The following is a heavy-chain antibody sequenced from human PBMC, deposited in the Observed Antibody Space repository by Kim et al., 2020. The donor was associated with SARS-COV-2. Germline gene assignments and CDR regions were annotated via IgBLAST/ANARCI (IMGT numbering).Heavy chain of an antibody. D-gene: IGHD6-13*01. Sequence: SETLSLTCTVSGGSISSSDYYWGWIRQPPGKGLEWIGSIYYSGSTYYNPSLKSRVTISVDTSKNHFSLNLRSVTAADTAVYYCARSTIAAAVYCMDVWGQGTTVTVSS. J-gene: IGHJ6*02. V-gene: IGHV4-39*02. CDR1: GGSISSSDYY. CDR3: ARSTIAAAVYCMDV. CDR2: IYYSGST.